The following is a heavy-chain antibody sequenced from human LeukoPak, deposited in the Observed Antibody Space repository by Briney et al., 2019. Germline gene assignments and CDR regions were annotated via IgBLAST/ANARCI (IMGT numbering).Heavy chain of an antibody. CDR2: INHSGST. CDR1: GGSISSYY. J-gene: IGHJ4*02. Sequence: SETLSLTCTVSGGSISSYYWSWIRRPPGKGLEWIGEINHSGSTNYNPSLKSRVTISVDTSKNQFSLRLSSVTAADTAVYYCARGLEWLALRFLEWSPTYYFDYWGQGTLVTVSS. CDR3: ARGLEWLALRFLEWSPTYYFDY. V-gene: IGHV4-34*01. D-gene: IGHD3-3*01.